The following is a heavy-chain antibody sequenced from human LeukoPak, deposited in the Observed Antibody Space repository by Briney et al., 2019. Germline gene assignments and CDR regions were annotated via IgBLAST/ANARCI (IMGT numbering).Heavy chain of an antibody. CDR3: ARVQVTAMIFDY. V-gene: IGHV3-11*06. J-gene: IGHJ4*02. CDR1: GFTFSDYY. CDR2: ISSSSSYT. D-gene: IGHD2-21*02. Sequence: GGSLRLSCAASGFTFSDYYMSWIRQAPGKGLEWVSYISSSSSYTNYADSVKGRFTISRDNAKNSLYLQMNSLRAEDTAEYYCARVQVTAMIFDYWGQGTLVTVSS.